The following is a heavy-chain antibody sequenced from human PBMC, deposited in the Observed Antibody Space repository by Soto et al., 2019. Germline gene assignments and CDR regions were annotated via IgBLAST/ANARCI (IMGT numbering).Heavy chain of an antibody. D-gene: IGHD3-16*01. V-gene: IGHV4-30-4*01. Sequence: PWETLSLTCTVSGDSISSPDYYWSWIRQAPGKGLELIGYVYYRGSIYYTPSFESRVSISIDTSKNQFSLRLTSVTAADSAVYFCARVTFTPNWFDSWGQGILVTVSS. CDR3: ARVTFTPNWFDS. CDR1: GDSISSPDYY. J-gene: IGHJ5*01. CDR2: VYYRGSI.